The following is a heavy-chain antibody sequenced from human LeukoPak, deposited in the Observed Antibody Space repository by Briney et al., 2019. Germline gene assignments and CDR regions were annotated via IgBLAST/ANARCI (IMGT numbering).Heavy chain of an antibody. Sequence: GGSLRLSCAASGFTFSSYAMSWVRQAPGKGLEWVSAITGTGGSTYYVASVKGRFTVSRDNSRNTLYLQMSSLRAEDSAMYYCAKVRGTRDWYKDAFDVWGQGTRVTVSS. CDR2: ITGTGGST. J-gene: IGHJ3*01. CDR1: GFTFSSYA. D-gene: IGHD1-1*01. CDR3: AKVRGTRDWYKDAFDV. V-gene: IGHV3-23*01.